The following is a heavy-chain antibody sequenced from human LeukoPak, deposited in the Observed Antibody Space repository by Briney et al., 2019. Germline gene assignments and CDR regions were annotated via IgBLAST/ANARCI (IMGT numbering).Heavy chain of an antibody. J-gene: IGHJ6*04. CDR2: ISSSGSLI. D-gene: IGHD4-11*01. Sequence: PGGSLRLSCAASGFSFTTYRMHWVRQAPGKGLEWVSSISSSGSLIKYADSLRGRFTISRDNAKNSVYLQMNSLTAEDKAVYYCARMPSYNNYAFYFMEVWGKGTTVTVSS. CDR1: GFSFTTYR. V-gene: IGHV3-21*01. CDR3: ARMPSYNNYAFYFMEV.